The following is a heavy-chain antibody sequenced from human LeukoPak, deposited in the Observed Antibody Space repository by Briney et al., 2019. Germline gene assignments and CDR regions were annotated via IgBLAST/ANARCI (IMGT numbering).Heavy chain of an antibody. J-gene: IGHJ6*02. D-gene: IGHD3-22*01. CDR3: ARVGYYDSSGYYYYYYGMDV. V-gene: IGHV1-18*01. CDR2: ISAYNGNT. Sequence: ASVKVSCKASGYTFTSCGISWVRQAPGQGLEWMGWISAYNGNTNYAQKLQGRVTMTTDTSTSTAYMELRSLRSDDTAVYYCARVGYYDSSGYYYYYYGMDVWGQGTTVTVSS. CDR1: GYTFTSCG.